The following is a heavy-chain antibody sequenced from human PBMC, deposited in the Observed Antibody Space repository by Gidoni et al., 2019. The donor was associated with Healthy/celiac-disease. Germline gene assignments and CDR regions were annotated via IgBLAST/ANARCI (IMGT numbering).Heavy chain of an antibody. Sequence: VQLVQSGAEVKKHGASVKVACKVSGYTLTELSMHWVRQAPGKGLEWMGGFDPEDGETIYAQKFQGRVTMTEDTSTDTAYMELSSLRSEDTAVYYCATWSGDYYGSGSSFDYWGQGTLVTVSS. V-gene: IGHV1-24*01. CDR2: FDPEDGET. D-gene: IGHD3-10*01. CDR1: GYTLTELS. CDR3: ATWSGDYYGSGSSFDY. J-gene: IGHJ4*02.